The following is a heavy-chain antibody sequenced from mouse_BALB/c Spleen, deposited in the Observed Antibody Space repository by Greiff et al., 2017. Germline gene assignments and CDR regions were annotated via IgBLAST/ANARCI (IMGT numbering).Heavy chain of an antibody. CDR1: GYSITSDYA. D-gene: IGHD1-1*01. CDR2: ISYSGST. V-gene: IGHV3-2*02. J-gene: IGHJ2*01. Sequence: EVKLQESGPGLVKPSQSLSLTCTVTGYSITSDYAWNWIRQFPGNKLEWMGYISYSGSTSYNPSLKSRISITRDTSKNQFFLQLNSVTTEDTATYYCARDPIITTVVATNYWGQGTTLTVSS. CDR3: ARDPIITTVVATNY.